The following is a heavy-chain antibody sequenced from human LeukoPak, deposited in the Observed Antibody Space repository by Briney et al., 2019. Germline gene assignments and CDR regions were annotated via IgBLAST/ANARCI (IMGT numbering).Heavy chain of an antibody. J-gene: IGHJ4*02. V-gene: IGHV3-74*01. CDR1: EFTFSTYW. CDR2: VNSDGSGT. D-gene: IGHD3-16*01. Sequence: PGGSLRLSCAASEFTFSTYWMSWVRQAPGKGLVWVSHVNSDGSGTDYADSVKGRFTISRDNAKNTLYLQMNSLRVEDTAVYYCVCLGLGGLSLDWGQGTLVTVSS. CDR3: VCLGLGGLSLD.